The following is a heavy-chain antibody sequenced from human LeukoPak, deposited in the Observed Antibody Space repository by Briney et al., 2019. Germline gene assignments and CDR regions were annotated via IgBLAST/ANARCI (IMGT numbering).Heavy chain of an antibody. J-gene: IGHJ4*02. D-gene: IGHD3-22*01. Sequence: GASVKVSCKASGGTFSSYAISWVRQAPGQGLEWMGGIIPIFGTANYAQKFQGRVTITADESTSTAYMELSSLRSEDTAVYYCARDVTMIVVAPDYWGQGTLVTVSS. CDR2: IIPIFGTA. V-gene: IGHV1-69*13. CDR3: ARDVTMIVVAPDY. CDR1: GGTFSSYA.